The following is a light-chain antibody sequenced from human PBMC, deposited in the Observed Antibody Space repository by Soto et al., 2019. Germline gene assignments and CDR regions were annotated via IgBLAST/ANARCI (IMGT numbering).Light chain of an antibody. J-gene: IGKJ1*01. Sequence: DIQMTQSPSTLSASLGDRVTIACRASQSIISLLAWYQQKPGKAPKFLIYDSSSLESGVPSRFSGSGSGTEFTLTISNLQPDDFATYFCQQYNNYPRTFGQGTKVDIK. CDR3: QQYNNYPRT. V-gene: IGKV1-5*01. CDR2: DSS. CDR1: QSIISL.